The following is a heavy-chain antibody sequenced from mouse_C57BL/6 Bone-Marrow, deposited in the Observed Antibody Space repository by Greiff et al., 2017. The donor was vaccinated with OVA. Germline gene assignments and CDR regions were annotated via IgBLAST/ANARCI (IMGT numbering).Heavy chain of an antibody. Sequence: EVKLMESGPGLVKPSQSLSLTCSVTGYSITSGYYWNWIRQFPGNKLEWMGYISYDGSNNYNPSLKNRISITRDTSKNQFFLKLNSVTTEDTATYYCARASYYYGSSYYWYFDGWGTGTTVTVSS. D-gene: IGHD1-1*01. CDR2: ISYDGSN. V-gene: IGHV3-6*01. J-gene: IGHJ1*03. CDR1: GYSITSGYY. CDR3: ARASYYYGSSYYWYFDG.